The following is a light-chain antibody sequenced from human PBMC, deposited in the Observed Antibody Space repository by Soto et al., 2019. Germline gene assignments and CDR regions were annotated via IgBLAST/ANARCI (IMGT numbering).Light chain of an antibody. CDR2: DAS. Sequence: AILLTQSPSSLSASVGDRVTITCRASQGISSALAWYQQKPGKAPKLLIYDASSLESGVPSRFSGSTSGTDFTLTISSLQPEDFATYYCQQFNSYPSFGGGTKVEIK. CDR1: QGISSA. J-gene: IGKJ4*01. V-gene: IGKV1-13*02. CDR3: QQFNSYPS.